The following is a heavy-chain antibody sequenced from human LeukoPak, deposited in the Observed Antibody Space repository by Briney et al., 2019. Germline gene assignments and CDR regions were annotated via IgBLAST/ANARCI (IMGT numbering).Heavy chain of an antibody. J-gene: IGHJ4*02. D-gene: IGHD6-13*01. CDR3: ARDIAAAGGSFDY. V-gene: IGHV3-21*01. CDR2: ISSSSSYI. CDR1: GFTFSSYS. Sequence: GSLRLSFAASGFTFSSYSMNWVRQAPGKGLEWVSSISSSSSYIYYADSVKGRFTISRDNAKNSLYLQMNSLRAEDTAVYYCARDIAAAGGSFDYWGQGTLVTVSS.